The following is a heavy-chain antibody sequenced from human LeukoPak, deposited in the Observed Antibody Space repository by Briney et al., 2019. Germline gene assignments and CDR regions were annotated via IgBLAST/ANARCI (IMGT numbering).Heavy chain of an antibody. CDR3: ARQGPHTSGWFYFDY. D-gene: IGHD6-19*01. CDR1: GGSITTETYY. V-gene: IGHV4-39*01. CDR2: VHYSGKT. J-gene: IGHJ4*02. Sequence: IPSETLSLTCTLSGGSITTETYYWGWIRQSPGKGLEWIGTVHYSGKTNYKPSLKSRVTISVDTSKHQFSLKLSSVIAADTAVYYCARQGPHTSGWFYFDYWGQGTLATVSS.